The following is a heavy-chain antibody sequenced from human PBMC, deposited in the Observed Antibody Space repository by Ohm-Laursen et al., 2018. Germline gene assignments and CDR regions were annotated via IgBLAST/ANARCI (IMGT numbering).Heavy chain of an antibody. D-gene: IGHD3-10*01. V-gene: IGHV3-9*01. J-gene: IGHJ6*02. CDR3: AKDLERRITMVRGFYYYYGMDV. CDR2: ISWNSGII. Sequence: SLRLSCAASGFSVSSYDMNWVRQAPGKGLEWVSGISWNSGIIGYADSVKGRFTISRDNAKNSLYLQMNSLRAEDTALYYCAKDLERRITMVRGFYYYYGMDVWGQGTTVTVSS. CDR1: GFSVSSYD.